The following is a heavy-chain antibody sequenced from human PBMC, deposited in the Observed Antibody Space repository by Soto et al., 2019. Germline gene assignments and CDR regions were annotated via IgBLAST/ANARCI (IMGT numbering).Heavy chain of an antibody. V-gene: IGHV1-18*01. D-gene: IGHD4-17*01. J-gene: IGHJ4*02. CDR3: ARRLYGDFDY. CDR2: ISTYNGNT. Sequence: ASVKVSCKASGYSFTTSGITWVRQAPGQGLEWMGWISTYNGNTNYAQKLQDRVTLTTDTSTSTAYMELRSLRSDDTAVYYCARRLYGDFDYWGQGTLVTVSS. CDR1: GYSFTTSG.